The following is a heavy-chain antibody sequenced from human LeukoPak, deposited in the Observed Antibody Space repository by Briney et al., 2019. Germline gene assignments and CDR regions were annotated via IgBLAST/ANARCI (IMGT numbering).Heavy chain of an antibody. CDR1: GFTFGSYW. Sequence: GGSLRLSCAASGFTFGSYWMSWVRQAPGKGLEWVANIKQDGSEKYYVDSVKGRFTISRDNAKNSLYLQMNRLRAEDTAVYYCARVLNCGGDCYSQPHDYWGQGTLVTVSS. J-gene: IGHJ4*02. CDR3: ARVLNCGGDCYSQPHDY. D-gene: IGHD2-21*02. V-gene: IGHV3-7*01. CDR2: IKQDGSEK.